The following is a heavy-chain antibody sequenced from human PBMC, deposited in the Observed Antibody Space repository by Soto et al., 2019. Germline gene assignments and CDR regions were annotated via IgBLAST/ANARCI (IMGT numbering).Heavy chain of an antibody. Sequence: EVQLVESGGGLVQPGGSLRLSCAASGFTFSSYSMNWVRQAPGKGLEWVSYISSSSSTICYADSVKGRFTISRDNAKNSRYLQVNILRAEVTAVYYCARDPDSSSWYNWFDPWGQGTLVTVSS. J-gene: IGHJ5*02. CDR3: ARDPDSSSWYNWFDP. CDR1: GFTFSSYS. CDR2: ISSSSSTI. D-gene: IGHD6-13*01. V-gene: IGHV3-48*01.